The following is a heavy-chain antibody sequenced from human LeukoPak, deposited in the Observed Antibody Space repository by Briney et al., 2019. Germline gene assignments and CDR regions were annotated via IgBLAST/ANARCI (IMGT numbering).Heavy chain of an antibody. Sequence: KPGGSLRLSCAASGFTFSGYSMNWVRQAPGKGLEWVSSISSSGNYIHYADSVKGRFAISRDNAKNSLYLQMNSLRADDTAVYYCASRRVAVSTSRAFDYWGQGTLVTVSS. J-gene: IGHJ4*02. D-gene: IGHD5/OR15-5a*01. CDR2: ISSSGNYI. CDR1: GFTFSGYS. CDR3: ASRRVAVSTSRAFDY. V-gene: IGHV3-21*01.